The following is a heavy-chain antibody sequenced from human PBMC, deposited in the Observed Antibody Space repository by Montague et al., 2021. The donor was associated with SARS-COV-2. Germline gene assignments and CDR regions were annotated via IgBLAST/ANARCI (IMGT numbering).Heavy chain of an antibody. J-gene: IGHJ6*02. CDR2: IYYSGST. CDR1: GGSISNYY. D-gene: IGHD3-22*01. CDR3: ARGGGYYNYGLDV. V-gene: IGHV4-59*01. Sequence: SETLSLTCTVFGGSISNYYWSWIRQPSGRGLEWIGYIYYSGSTDYSPSLKSRVTISLDTSKNQFSLKVTSVTAADTAVYYCARGGGYYNYGLDVWGPGTTVTVSS.